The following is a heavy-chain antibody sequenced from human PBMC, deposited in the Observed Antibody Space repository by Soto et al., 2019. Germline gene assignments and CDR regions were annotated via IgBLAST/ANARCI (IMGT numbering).Heavy chain of an antibody. CDR2: INQDGRGT. CDR3: VRYFRGSGRYFFDY. Sequence: GESLKISCVASGFTFITSFMGWVRQAPGKGLEWVANINQDGRGTYYVASVEGRFTISRDNAKDSLYLQMNSLRAEDTAVYYCVRYFRGSGRYFFDYWGQGTLVTVSS. J-gene: IGHJ4*02. CDR1: GFTFITSF. V-gene: IGHV3-7*03. D-gene: IGHD6-19*01.